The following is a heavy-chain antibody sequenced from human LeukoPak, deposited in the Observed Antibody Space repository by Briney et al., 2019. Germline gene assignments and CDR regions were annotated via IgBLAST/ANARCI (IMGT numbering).Heavy chain of an antibody. D-gene: IGHD2-2*01. V-gene: IGHV1-2*02. CDR1: GYTFTGYY. CDR2: INPKSGST. Sequence: ASVKVSCKAFGYTFTGYYIHWVRRAPGQGLQWMGWINPKSGSTKFQVQFQGRVSLTRDTSINTAYMDVTRLRFDDTAIYYCATAPRPSIKPAFINGQIFDYYYGMDVWGQGTTVIVAS. J-gene: IGHJ6*02. CDR3: ATAPRPSIKPAFINGQIFDYYYGMDV.